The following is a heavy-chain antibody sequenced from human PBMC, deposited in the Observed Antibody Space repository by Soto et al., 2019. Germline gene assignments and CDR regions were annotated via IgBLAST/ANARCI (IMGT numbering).Heavy chain of an antibody. D-gene: IGHD2-15*01. J-gene: IGHJ4*02. Sequence: PGGSLRLSCAASGFTFSSYAMSWVRQAPGKGLEWVSAISGSGGSTYYADSVKGRFTISRGNSKNTLYLQMNSLRAEDTAVYYCAKDDCSGGSCYLGYWGQGTLVTVSS. V-gene: IGHV3-23*01. CDR3: AKDDCSGGSCYLGY. CDR1: GFTFSSYA. CDR2: ISGSGGST.